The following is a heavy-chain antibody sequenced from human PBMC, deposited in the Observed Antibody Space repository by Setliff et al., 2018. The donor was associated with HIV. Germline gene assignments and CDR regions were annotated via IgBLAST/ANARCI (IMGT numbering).Heavy chain of an antibody. CDR2: INDSGST. CDR1: GGSFSGYY. V-gene: IGHV4-34*01. Sequence: SETLSLTCAVYGGSFSGYYWSWIRQPPGKGLEWIGEINDSGSTNNNPSLKSRVAMSVDTSKNQFSLKVKSVTAADTAVYYCARQKKSSSWSPNDYWGQGTLVTVSS. CDR3: ARQKKSSSWSPNDY. D-gene: IGHD2-2*01. J-gene: IGHJ4*02.